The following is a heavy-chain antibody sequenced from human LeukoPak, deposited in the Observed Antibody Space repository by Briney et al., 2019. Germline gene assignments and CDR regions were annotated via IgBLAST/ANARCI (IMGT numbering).Heavy chain of an antibody. CDR1: GFTFSSYS. D-gene: IGHD3-10*01. Sequence: GGSLRLSCAASGFTFSSYSMNWVSQAPGKGLEWVSSISSSSSYIYYADSVKGRFTISRDNAKNSLYLQMNSLRAEDTAVYYCARAGITMVRGVEDYWGQGTLVTVSS. J-gene: IGHJ4*02. V-gene: IGHV3-21*01. CDR2: ISSSSSYI. CDR3: ARAGITMVRGVEDY.